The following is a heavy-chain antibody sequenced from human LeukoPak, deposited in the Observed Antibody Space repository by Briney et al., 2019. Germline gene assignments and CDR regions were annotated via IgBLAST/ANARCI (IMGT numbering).Heavy chain of an antibody. Sequence: GGSLRLSCAASGFTFSSYSMNWVRQAPGKWLEWVSSISSSSSYIYYADSVKGRFTISRDNAKNSLYLQMNSLRAEDTAVYYCARVGLRYFDWLLHYYMDVWGKGTTVTVSS. J-gene: IGHJ6*03. D-gene: IGHD3-9*01. CDR2: ISSSSSYI. CDR3: ARVGLRYFDWLLHYYMDV. V-gene: IGHV3-21*01. CDR1: GFTFSSYS.